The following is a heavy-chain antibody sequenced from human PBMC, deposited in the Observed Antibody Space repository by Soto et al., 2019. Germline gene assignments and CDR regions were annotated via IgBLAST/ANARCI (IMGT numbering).Heavy chain of an antibody. CDR1: GGTFSSYT. D-gene: IGHD3-22*01. V-gene: IGHV1-69*02. CDR3: ARRYYYDSSGYFYYGMDV. CDR2: IIPILGIA. Sequence: QVQLVQSGAEVKKPGSSVKVSCKASGGTFSSYTISWVRQAPGQGLEWMGRIIPILGIANYAQKFQGRVTSTADKSTSTAYMELSSLRSEDTAVYYCARRYYYDSSGYFYYGMDVWGQGTTVTVSS. J-gene: IGHJ6*02.